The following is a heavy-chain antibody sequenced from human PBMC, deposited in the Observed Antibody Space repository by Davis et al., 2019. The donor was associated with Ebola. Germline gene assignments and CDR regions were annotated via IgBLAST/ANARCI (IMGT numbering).Heavy chain of an antibody. CDR2: VSADRNDR. Sequence: AASVKVSCKASGYNFTSYGFSWVRKAPGQGLERMGWVSADRNDRKYAEKFQGRVTVTTDSSTTTAYMELRGLTYDDTAVYFWARARWRWDVGGYLLGHWGQGTLVTVSS. D-gene: IGHD1-26*01. CDR1: GYNFTSYG. J-gene: IGHJ4*02. CDR3: ARARWRWDVGGYLLGH. V-gene: IGHV1-18*01.